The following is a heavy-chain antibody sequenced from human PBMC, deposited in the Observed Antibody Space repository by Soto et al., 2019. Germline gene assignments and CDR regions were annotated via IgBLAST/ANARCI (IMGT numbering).Heavy chain of an antibody. CDR2: IHYSGTT. CDR1: GGSVRNYF. V-gene: IGHV4-59*02. D-gene: IGHD6-13*01. J-gene: IGHJ4*02. CDR3: AAGEASSRNLAPYYLDF. Sequence: SETLSLTCTVSGGSVRNYFWTWIRQPPGEGLEWIGYIHYSGTTSFFPSYNPSLRSRVTISEDTSKNQFSLKLLSVTTADTAVYFCAAGEASSRNLAPYYLDFWGQGTLVTVSS.